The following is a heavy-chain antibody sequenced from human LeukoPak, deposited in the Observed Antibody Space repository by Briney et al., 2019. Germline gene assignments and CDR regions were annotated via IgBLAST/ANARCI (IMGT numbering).Heavy chain of an antibody. V-gene: IGHV3-30-3*01. CDR1: GFTFSSYA. CDR3: ARDPDNTAPGNY. D-gene: IGHD6-13*01. Sequence: GGSLRLSCAASGFTFSSYAMHWVRQAPGKGLEWVAVISYDGSNKYYADSVKGRFTISRDNSKNTLYLQMNSLRAEDTAVYYCARDPDNTAPGNYWGQGTLVTVSP. J-gene: IGHJ4*02. CDR2: ISYDGSNK.